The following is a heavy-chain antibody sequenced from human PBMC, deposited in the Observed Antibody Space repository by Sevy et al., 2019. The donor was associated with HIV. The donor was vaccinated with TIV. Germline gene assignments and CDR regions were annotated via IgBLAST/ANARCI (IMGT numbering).Heavy chain of an antibody. CDR3: ARGGDFNDRSAKRDFDY. CDR1: GFTFSNYG. V-gene: IGHV3-33*01. Sequence: GGSLRLSCAASGFTFSNYGMHWVRQAPGKGLEGVAVIWNDGRNKYYADSVKGRFTISRDNSKNTLYLQMNSLRVEDTAVYFCARGGDFNDRSAKRDFDYWGQGTLVTVSS. D-gene: IGHD3-22*01. J-gene: IGHJ4*02. CDR2: IWNDGRNK.